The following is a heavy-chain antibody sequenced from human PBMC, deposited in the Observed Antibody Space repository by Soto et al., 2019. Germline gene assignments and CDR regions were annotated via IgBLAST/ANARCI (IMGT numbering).Heavy chain of an antibody. CDR2: ISSSSSYI. CDR1: GFTFSSYS. Sequence: LGGSLRLSCAASGFTFSSYSMNWVRQAPGKGLEWVSSISSSSSYIYYADSVKGRFTISRDNAKNSLYLQMNSLRAEDTAVYYCARDLSLEGSSSSVGPDYWGQGTLVTVSS. J-gene: IGHJ4*02. V-gene: IGHV3-21*01. D-gene: IGHD6-6*01. CDR3: ARDLSLEGSSSSVGPDY.